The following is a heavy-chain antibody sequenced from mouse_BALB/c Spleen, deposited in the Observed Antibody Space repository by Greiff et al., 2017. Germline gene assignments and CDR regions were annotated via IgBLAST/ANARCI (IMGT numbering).Heavy chain of an antibody. CDR3: ARIYYGYDYAMDY. J-gene: IGHJ4*01. V-gene: IGHV1-82*01. Sequence: QVQLKQSGPELVKPGASVKISCKASGYAFSSSWMNWVKQRPGQGLEWIGRIYPGDGDTNYNGKFKGKATLTADKSSSTAYMQLSSLTSVDSAVYFCARIYYGYDYAMDYWGQGTSVTVSS. CDR2: IYPGDGDT. CDR1: GYAFSSSW. D-gene: IGHD2-2*01.